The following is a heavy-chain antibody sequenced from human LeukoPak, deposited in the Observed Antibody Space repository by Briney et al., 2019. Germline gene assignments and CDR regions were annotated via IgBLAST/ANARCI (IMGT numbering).Heavy chain of an antibody. Sequence: SETLSLTCTVSGGSISSSSYYWGWIRQPPGKGLEWIGSIYYSGSTYYNPSLKSRVTIPVDASKNQFSLKLSSVTAADTAVYYCASSVDTAMVWGQGTLVTVSS. CDR2: IYYSGST. CDR3: ASSVDTAMV. D-gene: IGHD5-18*01. J-gene: IGHJ4*02. CDR1: GGSISSSSYY. V-gene: IGHV4-39*01.